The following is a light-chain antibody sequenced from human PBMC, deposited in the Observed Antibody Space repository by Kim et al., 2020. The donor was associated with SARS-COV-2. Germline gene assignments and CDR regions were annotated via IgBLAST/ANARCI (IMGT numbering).Light chain of an antibody. CDR1: KIGREV. CDR3: QVWDSNTSTYV. V-gene: IGLV3-9*01. Sequence: ALGQTARITVGGDKIGREVVHWYQQKPGQAPVLVIYRDSKRPSGIPDRLSGSNSGNTATLTISGAQGGDEADYYCQVWDSNTSTYVFGSGTKVTVL. J-gene: IGLJ1*01. CDR2: RDS.